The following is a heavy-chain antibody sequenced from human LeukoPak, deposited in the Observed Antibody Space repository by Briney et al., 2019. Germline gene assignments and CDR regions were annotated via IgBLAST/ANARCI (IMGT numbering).Heavy chain of an antibody. CDR1: GFTFSSYW. CDR3: VNDYAAAFDI. V-gene: IGHV3-74*01. J-gene: IGHJ3*02. D-gene: IGHD4-17*01. CDR2: ISTDGRST. Sequence: GGSLRLSCAASGFTFSSYWMHWVRQAPGKGLVWVSRISTDGRSTNYADSVKGRFTISRDNARNTLYLQTNSLRAEDTAVYYCVNDYAAAFDIWGQGTLVTAPS.